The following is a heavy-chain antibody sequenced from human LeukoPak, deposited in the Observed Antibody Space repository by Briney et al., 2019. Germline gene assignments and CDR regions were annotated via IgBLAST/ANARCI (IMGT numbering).Heavy chain of an antibody. CDR1: GYTFTSYG. D-gene: IGHD6-13*01. CDR2: ISAYNGNT. CDR3: ARDRGEQQLKRGIDY. V-gene: IGHV1-18*01. Sequence: ASVKVSCKASGYTFTSYGISWVRQAPGQGLEWMGWISAYNGNTNYAQKLQGRVTMTTDTSTSTAYMELRSLRSDDTAVYYRARDRGEQQLKRGIDYWGQGTLVTVSS. J-gene: IGHJ4*02.